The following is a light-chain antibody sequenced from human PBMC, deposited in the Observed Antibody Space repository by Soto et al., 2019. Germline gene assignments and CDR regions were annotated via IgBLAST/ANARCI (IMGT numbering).Light chain of an antibody. CDR3: QQYHSSPWT. J-gene: IGKJ1*01. Sequence: EIVLTQSPGTLSLSPGESATLSCRASQSIPNNNLAWYQQKPCQAPRLLFYGAFNRASGIPDRFSGSGSGTDFTLTISRVEPVDFAVYSCQQYHSSPWTFGQGTKVDIK. CDR2: GAF. V-gene: IGKV3-20*01. CDR1: QSIPNNN.